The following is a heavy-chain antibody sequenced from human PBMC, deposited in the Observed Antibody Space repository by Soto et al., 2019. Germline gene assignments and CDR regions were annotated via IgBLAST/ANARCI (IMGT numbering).Heavy chain of an antibody. J-gene: IGHJ4*02. D-gene: IGHD6-13*01. CDR3: ARTNLAAAQHYDY. Sequence: SETLSLTCTVSGGSISSGGYYWSWIRQHPGKGLEWIGYIYYSGSTYYNPSLKSRVTISVDTSKNQFSLKLSSVTAADTAVYYCARTNLAAAQHYDYWGQGTLVTVSS. V-gene: IGHV4-31*03. CDR2: IYYSGST. CDR1: GGSISSGGYY.